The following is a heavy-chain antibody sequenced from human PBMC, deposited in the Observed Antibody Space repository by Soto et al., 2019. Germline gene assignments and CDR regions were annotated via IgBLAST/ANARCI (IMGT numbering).Heavy chain of an antibody. D-gene: IGHD3-3*02. J-gene: IGHJ5*01. CDR1: GFIFPNYW. CDR3: VTYYHYGSGFRFDS. V-gene: IGHV3-7*01. CDR2: LDGIGTEK. Sequence: EVQLVESGGGLVQPGGFLRLSCAASGFIFPNYWMTWVRQAPGKGLEWVANLDGIGTEKYYMDSVKGRFTISRDNAKDLLYLQMNDLRVEDTAVYYCVTYYHYGSGFRFDSWGQGTLVTVSS.